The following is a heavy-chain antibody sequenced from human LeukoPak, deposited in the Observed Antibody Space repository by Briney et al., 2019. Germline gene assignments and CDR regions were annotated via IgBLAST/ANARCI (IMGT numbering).Heavy chain of an antibody. CDR1: GGSLSDNS. CDR3: ASAPLYCSGGSCYSEVYYYGMDV. V-gene: IGHV4-34*01. Sequence: SETLSLTCAVYGGSLSDNSWSWIRQPPGKGLEWIGEINHSGSTNYNPSLKSRVTISVDTSKNQFSLKLSSVTAADTAVYYCASAPLYCSGGSCYSEVYYYGMDVWGQGTTVTVSS. CDR2: INHSGST. J-gene: IGHJ6*02. D-gene: IGHD2-15*01.